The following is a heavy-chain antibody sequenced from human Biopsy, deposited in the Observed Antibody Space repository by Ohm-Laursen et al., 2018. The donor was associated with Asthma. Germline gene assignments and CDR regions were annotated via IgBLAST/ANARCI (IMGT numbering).Heavy chain of an antibody. J-gene: IGHJ4*02. V-gene: IGHV3-30*18. CDR1: GFNFHNYG. CDR3: AKDRVAGRSYYFDY. Sequence: SLRLSCTASGFNFHNYGMNWVRRAPGRGLEWVAQILFDGRKINYPDSVRGRFTISRDNSKNMVYLQMNSLRPEDTAVYYCAKDRVAGRSYYFDYWGQGSLVSVSS. CDR2: ILFDGRKI. D-gene: IGHD6-13*01.